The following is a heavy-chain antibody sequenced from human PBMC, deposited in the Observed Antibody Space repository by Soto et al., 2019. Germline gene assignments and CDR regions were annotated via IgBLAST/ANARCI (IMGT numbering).Heavy chain of an antibody. V-gene: IGHV3-21*01. CDR2: ISSSSSYI. CDR3: CIQDYYNSSGYSWDNDY. CDR1: GFTFSSYS. D-gene: IGHD3-22*01. J-gene: IGHJ4*02. Sequence: LRLSCAASGFTFSSYSMNCVRQAPGKGLEWVSSISSSSSYIYYADSVKGRYTISRNNAKNSLYLQMNSLRAEDTAVYYCCIQDYYNSSGYSWDNDYWGQGTLVTVSS.